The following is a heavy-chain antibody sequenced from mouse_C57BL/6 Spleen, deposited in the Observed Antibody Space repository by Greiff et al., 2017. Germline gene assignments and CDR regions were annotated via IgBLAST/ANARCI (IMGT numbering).Heavy chain of an antibody. V-gene: IGHV5-4*01. J-gene: IGHJ2*01. D-gene: IGHD1-3*01. CDR3: SRDWASGNYFDY. CDR1: GFTFSSYA. Sequence: DVKLVESGGGLVKPGGSLKLSCAASGFTFSSYAMSWVRQTPEKRLEWVATISDGGSYTYSPDNVKGRFTISRDNAKNNLYLQLIHLMSDDTAMYYCSRDWASGNYFDYWGQGTTLTVSS. CDR2: ISDGGSYT.